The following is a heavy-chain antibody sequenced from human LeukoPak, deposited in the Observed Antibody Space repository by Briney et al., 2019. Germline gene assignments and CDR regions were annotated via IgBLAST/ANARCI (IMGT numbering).Heavy chain of an antibody. CDR2: INPNSGGT. Sequence: ASVKVSCKASGYTFTGYYMHWVRQAPGQGLEWMGWINPNSGGTSYAQKFQGRVTMTRDTSISTAYMELSRLRSDDTAVYYCAREELGYCSSTSCYPYFQHWGQGTLVTVSS. V-gene: IGHV1-2*02. CDR3: AREELGYCSSTSCYPYFQH. J-gene: IGHJ1*01. D-gene: IGHD2-2*01. CDR1: GYTFTGYY.